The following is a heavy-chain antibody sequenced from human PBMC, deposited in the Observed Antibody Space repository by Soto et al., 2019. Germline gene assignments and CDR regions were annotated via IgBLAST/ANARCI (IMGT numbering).Heavy chain of an antibody. V-gene: IGHV3-30*18. J-gene: IGHJ6*03. CDR2: ISYDGSNK. Sequence: GESLKISCAASGFTFSSYGMHWVRQAPGKGLEWVAVISYDGSNKYYADSVKGRFTISRDNSKNTLYLQMNSLRAEDTAVYYCAKAPVRGDYYMDVWGKGTTVTVSS. D-gene: IGHD3-10*01. CDR1: GFTFSSYG. CDR3: AKAPVRGDYYMDV.